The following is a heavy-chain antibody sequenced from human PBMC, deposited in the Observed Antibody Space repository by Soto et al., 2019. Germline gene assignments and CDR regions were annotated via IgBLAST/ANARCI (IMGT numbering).Heavy chain of an antibody. J-gene: IGHJ4*02. CDR1: GGSISSGNYF. D-gene: IGHD3-10*01. CDR3: ARGLEWFGGVRDY. V-gene: IGHV4-31*03. Sequence: QVQLQESGPGLVKPSQTLSLTCTVSGGSISSGNYFWSWIRQHPGKVLEWIGYIYYSGSTNYNPSLKSRVTISGDTSKNQFSLNLSSVTAADTAVYYCARGLEWFGGVRDYWGQGTLVTVSS. CDR2: IYYSGST.